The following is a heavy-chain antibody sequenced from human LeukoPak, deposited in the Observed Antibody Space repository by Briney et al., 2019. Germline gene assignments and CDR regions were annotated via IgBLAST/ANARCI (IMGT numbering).Heavy chain of an antibody. CDR1: GGSISSYY. CDR2: IYYSGST. CDR3: ARDQPLYGDYSFVY. V-gene: IGHV4-59*01. D-gene: IGHD4-17*01. Sequence: SETLSLTCTVSGGSISSYYWSWLRQPPGKGLEWIGYIYYSGSTNYNPSLKSRVTISVDTSKNQFSLKLSSVTAADTAVYYCARDQPLYGDYSFVYWGQGTLVTVSS. J-gene: IGHJ4*02.